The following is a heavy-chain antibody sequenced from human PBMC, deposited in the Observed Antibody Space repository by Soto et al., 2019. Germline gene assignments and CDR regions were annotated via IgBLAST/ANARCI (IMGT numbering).Heavy chain of an antibody. V-gene: IGHV1-3*01. CDR1: GYTFTSYA. CDR2: INAGNGNT. CDR3: ASWTPLRYSGSYLPYYYYGMDV. Sequence: GASVKVSCKASGYTFTSYAMHWVRQAPGQRLEWMGWINAGNGNTKYSQKFQGRVTITRDTSASTAYRELSSLRSEDAAVYYCASWTPLRYSGSYLPYYYYGMDVWGQGTTVTVSS. J-gene: IGHJ6*02. D-gene: IGHD1-26*01.